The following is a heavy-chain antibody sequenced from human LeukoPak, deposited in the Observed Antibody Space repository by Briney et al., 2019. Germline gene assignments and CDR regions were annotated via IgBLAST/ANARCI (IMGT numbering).Heavy chain of an antibody. CDR3: ARAHYGSGRGYYYMDV. V-gene: IGHV4-59*01. Sequence: PSETLSLTCTVSGGSISTYYWSWIRQPPGKGLEWIGYIYYSGSTNYNPSLKSRVTISVDTSKNQFSLKLSSVTAADTAVYYCARAHYGSGRGYYYMDVWGKGTTVTVSS. D-gene: IGHD3-10*01. J-gene: IGHJ6*03. CDR2: IYYSGST. CDR1: GGSISTYY.